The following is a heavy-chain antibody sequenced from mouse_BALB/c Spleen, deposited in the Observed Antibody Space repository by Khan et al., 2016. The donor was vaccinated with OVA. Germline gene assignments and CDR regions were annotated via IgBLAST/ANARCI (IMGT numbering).Heavy chain of an antibody. Sequence: QVQLKQSGAELVNPGASVNLSCKASGYTLTSYWMHWVKQRPGQGLEWIGEINPSNGRTNYNEKFKSKATLTVAKSSSTAYMQLSSPTTEESEVYYCARLLINFDYWGQGTTLTVSS. V-gene: IGHV1S81*02. CDR2: INPSNGRT. D-gene: IGHD2-1*01. J-gene: IGHJ2*01. CDR1: GYTLTSYW. CDR3: ARLLINFDY.